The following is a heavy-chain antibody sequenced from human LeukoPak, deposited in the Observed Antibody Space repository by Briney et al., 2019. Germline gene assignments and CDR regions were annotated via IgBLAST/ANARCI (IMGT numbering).Heavy chain of an antibody. CDR2: INPNSGGT. CDR1: GYTFTGYY. CDR3: ARALFGSYYLAPFDY. Sequence: ASVKVSCKASGYTFTGYYMHWVRQAPGQGLEWMGWINPNSGGTNYAQKFQGWVTMTRDTSISTAYMELSRLRSDDTAVYYCARALFGSYYLAPFDYWGQGTLVTVSS. D-gene: IGHD1-26*01. V-gene: IGHV1-2*04. J-gene: IGHJ4*02.